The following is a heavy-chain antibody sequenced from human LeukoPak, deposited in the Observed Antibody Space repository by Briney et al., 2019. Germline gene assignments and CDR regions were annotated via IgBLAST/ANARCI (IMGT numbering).Heavy chain of an antibody. CDR3: ARDGGDEILDY. D-gene: IGHD4-17*01. CDR2: IYYRGSP. Sequence: PSETLSLTCTVSGGSISSYYWSWIRQPPGKALEWIGYIYYRGSPNYNPSLKSRVTISIDTSKNQFSLRLSSVTAADTAVYYCARDGGDEILDYWGQGTLATVSS. J-gene: IGHJ4*02. CDR1: GGSISSYY. V-gene: IGHV4-59*01.